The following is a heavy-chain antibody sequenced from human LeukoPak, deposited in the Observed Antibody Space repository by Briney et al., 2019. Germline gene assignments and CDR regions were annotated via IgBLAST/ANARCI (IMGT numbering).Heavy chain of an antibody. D-gene: IGHD1-26*01. V-gene: IGHV3-11*04. CDR3: ARWELGLDY. CDR1: GFTFTDYY. Sequence: GGSLRLSCAASGFTFTDYYMSWIRQAPGKGLEWVAYMSNNGGTIYYADSVKGRFTISRDNAKNSLYLQMNSLRAEDTAIYYCARWELGLDYWGQGTLVIVSS. CDR2: MSNNGGTI. J-gene: IGHJ4*02.